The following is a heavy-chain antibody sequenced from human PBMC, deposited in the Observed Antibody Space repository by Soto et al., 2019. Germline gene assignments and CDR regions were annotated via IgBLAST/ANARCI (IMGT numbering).Heavy chain of an antibody. V-gene: IGHV4-59*01. CDR2: IYYSGST. CDR3: AKGTVPAAIRRDYFDY. J-gene: IGHJ4*02. Sequence: SETLSLTCTVSGGSISSYYWSWIRQPPGKGLEWIGYIYYSGSTNYNPSLKSRVTISVDTSKNQFSLKLSSVTAADTAVYYCAKGTVPAAIRRDYFDYWGQGTLVTVSS. CDR1: GGSISSYY. D-gene: IGHD2-2*02.